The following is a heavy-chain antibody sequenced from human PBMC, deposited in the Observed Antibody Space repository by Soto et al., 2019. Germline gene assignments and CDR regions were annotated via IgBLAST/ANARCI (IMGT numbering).Heavy chain of an antibody. CDR2: INPSGST. V-gene: IGHV4-34*01. Sequence: SQTLSLTCAVYGGSFSGYYWSCIRQPPGKGLEWIGEINPSGSTNYNPSLKSRVTISVDTAKNQFSLKLSSGTAADTAVYYCARGRGSRFGWMANYYYYYGTDVGGQGTTVNVSS. CDR1: GGSFSGYY. J-gene: IGHJ6*02. CDR3: ARGRGSRFGWMANYYYYYGTDV. D-gene: IGHD3-3*01.